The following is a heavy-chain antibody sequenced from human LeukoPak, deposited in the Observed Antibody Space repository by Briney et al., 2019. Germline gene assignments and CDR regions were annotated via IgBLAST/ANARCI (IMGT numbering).Heavy chain of an antibody. J-gene: IGHJ4*02. V-gene: IGHV3-74*01. CDR1: GFTLSNYW. Sequence: GASLRLSCAVSGFTLSNYWIHWVRQAPGKGLEWVSLVSSDGATTTYADSVKGRFTISRDNVKSTVYLEMSSLRAEDTAVYYCARAVGGLLDYWGQGTLVTVSS. CDR3: ARAVGGLLDY. CDR2: VSSDGATT. D-gene: IGHD2-15*01.